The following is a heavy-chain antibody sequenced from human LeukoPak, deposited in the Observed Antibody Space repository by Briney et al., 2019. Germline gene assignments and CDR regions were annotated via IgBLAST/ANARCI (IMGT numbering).Heavy chain of an antibody. J-gene: IGHJ4*02. Sequence: GGSLRLSCAASGFTFSRLAMTWVRQAPGKGLEWVSTISASGPYYADAVRGRFTISRDNSRNTLSLQMDSLRAEDTAVYYCAKASTTGGPKGFFGGAKKGLVPAGFDYWGQGTLATVSP. V-gene: IGHV3-23*01. CDR2: ISASGP. CDR1: GFTFSRLA. CDR3: AKASTTGGPKGFFGGAKKGLVPAGFDY. D-gene: IGHD2-2*01.